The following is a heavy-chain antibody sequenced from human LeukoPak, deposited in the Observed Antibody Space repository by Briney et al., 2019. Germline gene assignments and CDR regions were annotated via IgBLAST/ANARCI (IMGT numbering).Heavy chain of an antibody. CDR3: ARSFPQKWELPGKWFAP. J-gene: IGHJ5*02. CDR2: ISTYNGHT. CDR1: GGTFSSYA. Sequence: GASVKVSCKASGGTFSSYAISWVRQAPGQGLEWMGWISTYNGHTNYAQKVQDRVTMTRDTSTSTVYMELRSLRYDDTAVYYCARSFPQKWELPGKWFAPWGQGTLVTVSS. D-gene: IGHD1-26*01. V-gene: IGHV1-18*01.